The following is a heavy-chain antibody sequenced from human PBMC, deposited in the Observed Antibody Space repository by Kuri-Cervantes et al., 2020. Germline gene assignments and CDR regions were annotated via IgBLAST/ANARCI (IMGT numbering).Heavy chain of an antibody. CDR2: INPNSGGT. J-gene: IGHJ6*02. CDR3: ARDRSYYDFWSGYYNYYYGVDV. Sequence: ASVKVSCKASGYTFTGYYMHRVRQAPGQGLEWMGWINPNSGGTNYAQKFQGRVTMTRDTSISTAYMELSRLRSDDTAVYYCARDRSYYDFWSGYYNYYYGVDVWGQGTTVTVSS. V-gene: IGHV1-2*02. CDR1: GYTFTGYY. D-gene: IGHD3-3*01.